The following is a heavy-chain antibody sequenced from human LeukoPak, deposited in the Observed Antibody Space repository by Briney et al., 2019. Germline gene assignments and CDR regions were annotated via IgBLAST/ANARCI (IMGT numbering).Heavy chain of an antibody. Sequence: GGSLRPSCAASRFTFSDYYMGWIRQAPGKGLEWVSYISSSGRTIYYTDSVKGRFTISRYNAKNSLYLQMNNLRVEDTGVYYCARDQPIGYNYGYPFDNWGQGTLVTVSS. J-gene: IGHJ4*02. CDR1: RFTFSDYY. CDR2: ISSSGRTI. V-gene: IGHV3-11*04. D-gene: IGHD5-18*01. CDR3: ARDQPIGYNYGYPFDN.